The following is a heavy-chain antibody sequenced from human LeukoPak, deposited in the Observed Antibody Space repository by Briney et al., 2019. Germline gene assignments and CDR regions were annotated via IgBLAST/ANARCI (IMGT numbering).Heavy chain of an antibody. CDR2: ISGSGGST. CDR1: GFTFSSYA. CDR3: APERSLDSSGYWSAFDI. Sequence: QPRGSLRLSCAASGFTFSSYAMSWVRQAPGKGLEWVSAISGSGGSTYYADSVKGRFTISRDNSKNTLYLQMNSLRAEDTAVYYCAPERSLDSSGYWSAFDIWGQGTMVTVSS. D-gene: IGHD3-22*01. V-gene: IGHV3-23*01. J-gene: IGHJ3*02.